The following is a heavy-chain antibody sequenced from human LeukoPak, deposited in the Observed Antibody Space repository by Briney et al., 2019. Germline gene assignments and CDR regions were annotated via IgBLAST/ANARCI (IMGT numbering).Heavy chain of an antibody. CDR2: IIPIFGTT. J-gene: IGHJ6*02. CDR3: ASTIFGVTNEPLLNYYYGMDV. CDR1: GNTFISYA. Sequence: GASVKVSCKASGNTFISYAISWVRQAPGQGLEWMGGIIPIFGTTNYAQKFQGRLTISADESTSTAYMELSSLRSEDTAVYYCASTIFGVTNEPLLNYYYGMDVWGQGTTVTVSS. V-gene: IGHV1-69*13. D-gene: IGHD3-3*01.